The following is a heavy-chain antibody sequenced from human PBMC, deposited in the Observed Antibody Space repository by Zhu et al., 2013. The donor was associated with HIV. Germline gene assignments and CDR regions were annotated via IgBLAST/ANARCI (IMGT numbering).Heavy chain of an antibody. CDR3: ARMDKGSCTETTCPDWFDP. CDR1: GYTLTDYY. J-gene: IGHJ5*02. CDR2: INPTSAGT. D-gene: IGHD2-8*02. Sequence: QVQLVQSGAEVKKPGASVKVSCKTSGYTLTDYYIHWVRQAPGQGLEWMGWINPTSAGTKYAQKFQGRVTITRDTSTSTVYMELSSLRSDDTAVYYCARMDKGSCTETTCPDWFDPWGQGTLVTVSS. V-gene: IGHV1-2*02.